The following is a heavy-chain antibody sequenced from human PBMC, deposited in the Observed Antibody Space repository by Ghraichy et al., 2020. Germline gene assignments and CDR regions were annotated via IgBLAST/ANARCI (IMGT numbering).Heavy chain of an antibody. Sequence: GGSLRLSCAASGFTFSSYSMNWVRQAPGKGLEWVSSISSSSSYIYYADSVKGRFTISRDNAKNSLYLQMNSLRAEDTAVYYCARDGRSGSNWFDPWGQGSLVTVSS. CDR1: GFTFSSYS. CDR2: ISSSSSYI. V-gene: IGHV3-21*01. D-gene: IGHD6-19*01. J-gene: IGHJ5*02. CDR3: ARDGRSGSNWFDP.